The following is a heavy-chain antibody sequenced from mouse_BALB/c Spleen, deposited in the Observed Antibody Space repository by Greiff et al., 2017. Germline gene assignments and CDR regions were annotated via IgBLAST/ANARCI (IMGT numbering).Heavy chain of an antibody. CDR2: IWAGGST. V-gene: IGHV2-9*02. CDR3: ARDDDYGSGFAY. Sequence: QVQLKESGPGLVAPSQSLSITCTVSGFSLTSYGVHWVRQPPGKGLEWLGVIWAGGSTNYNSALMSRLSISKDNSKSQVFLKMNSLQTDDTAMYYCARDDDYGSGFAYWGQGTLVTVSA. D-gene: IGHD1-1*01. CDR1: GFSLTSYG. J-gene: IGHJ3*01.